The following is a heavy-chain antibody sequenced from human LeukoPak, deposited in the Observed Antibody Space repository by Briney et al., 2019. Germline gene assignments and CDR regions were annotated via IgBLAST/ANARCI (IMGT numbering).Heavy chain of an antibody. CDR1: GGTFSSDA. CDR2: ITPIFGAP. CDR3: ASPRFGEAMEYFVT. J-gene: IGHJ4*02. V-gene: IGHV1-69*13. D-gene: IGHD3-10*01. Sequence: SVKVSCKTSGGTFSSDAVTWVRQVPGQGLEWMGGITPIFGAPNYPQRFHGRVTITADESTNTVYMELSSLTSEDTAVYYCASPRFGEAMEYFVTWGQGTLVIVSS.